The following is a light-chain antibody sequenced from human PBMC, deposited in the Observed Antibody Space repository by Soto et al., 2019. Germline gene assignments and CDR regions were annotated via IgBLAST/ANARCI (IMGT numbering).Light chain of an antibody. V-gene: IGKV3-20*01. CDR2: GAS. J-gene: IGKJ1*01. CDR1: QSVSNNY. Sequence: EIVCTQSPGTLSLSPGQSATTSCKASQSVSNNYLAWYQQKPGQAPRLLIYGASNRATGIPDRFSGSGSGTDFTLTISRLEPADFAVYYCQQYGSSGTFGQGTKVDI. CDR3: QQYGSSGT.